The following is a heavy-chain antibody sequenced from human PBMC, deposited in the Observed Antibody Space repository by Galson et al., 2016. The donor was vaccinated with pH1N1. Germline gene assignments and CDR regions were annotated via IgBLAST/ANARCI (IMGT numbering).Heavy chain of an antibody. Sequence: SLRLSCAASGFTFSSYWMSWVRQAPGKGLEWVANIKEDGSEKYYVDSVKGRFTISRDNAKNSLYLQMNSLRAEDTAVYYCARVDSGYDGEEIFEGRVVVGAPTIIDTPNPLQPLPWG. V-gene: IGHV3-7*01. J-gene: IGHJ5*02. CDR2: IKEDGSEK. D-gene: IGHD5-12*01. CDR3: ARVDSGYDGEEIFEGRVVVGAPTIIDTPNPLQPLP. CDR1: GFTFSSYW.